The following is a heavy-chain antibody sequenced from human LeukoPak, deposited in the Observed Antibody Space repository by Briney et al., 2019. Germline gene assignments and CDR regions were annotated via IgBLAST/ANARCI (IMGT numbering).Heavy chain of an antibody. CDR2: INHSGST. V-gene: IGHV4-34*01. CDR3: ARGGIRRPPQI. CDR1: GGSFSGYY. Sequence: SETLSLTCAVYGGSFSGYYWSWIRQPPGKGLEWIGEINHSGSTNYNPSLKSRVTISVDTSKNQSSLKLSSVTAADTAVYYCARGGIRRPPQIWGQGTMVTVSS. J-gene: IGHJ3*02.